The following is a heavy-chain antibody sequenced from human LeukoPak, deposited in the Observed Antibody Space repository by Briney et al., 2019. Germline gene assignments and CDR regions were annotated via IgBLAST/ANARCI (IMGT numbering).Heavy chain of an antibody. D-gene: IGHD4-17*01. CDR2: ISGSGGSI. CDR1: GFTFDAYT. Sequence: GGSLRLSCAASGFTFDAYTMNWVRQAPGKGLEWVSSISGSGGSIYYTDSVKGRFTISRDNAKNSLYLEMNSLKAEDTAVYYCAKDSQIVTTLINWFDPWGQGTLVTVSS. CDR3: AKDSQIVTTLINWFDP. J-gene: IGHJ5*02. V-gene: IGHV3-21*01.